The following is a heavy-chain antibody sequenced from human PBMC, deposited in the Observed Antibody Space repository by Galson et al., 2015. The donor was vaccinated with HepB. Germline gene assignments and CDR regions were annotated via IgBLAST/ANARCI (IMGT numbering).Heavy chain of an antibody. CDR1: GFTFSSYG. CDR3: AKDPYYYGSGSYSVDY. V-gene: IGHV3-30*02. J-gene: IGHJ4*02. D-gene: IGHD3-10*01. CDR2: IRYDGSNK. Sequence: SLRLSCAASGFTFSSYGMHWVRQAPGKGLEWVAFIRYDGSNKYYADSAKGRFTISRDNSKNTVYPQMNSLRAEDTAVYYCAKDPYYYGSGSYSVDYWGQGTLVTVSS.